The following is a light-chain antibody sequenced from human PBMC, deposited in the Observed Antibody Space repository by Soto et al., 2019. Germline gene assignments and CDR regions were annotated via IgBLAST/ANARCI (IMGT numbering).Light chain of an antibody. J-gene: IGLJ1*01. CDR1: SSDVGNYNL. CDR3: CSYAGSSTYV. CDR2: EDT. V-gene: IGLV2-23*01. Sequence: QSALTQPASVSGSAGQSITISCTGTSSDVGNYNLVSWYLHHPGKAPKLLIYEDTKRPSGVSNRFSGSRSGNTASLTGSGLQAEDETDYYCCSYAGSSTYVFVTGTKLTVL.